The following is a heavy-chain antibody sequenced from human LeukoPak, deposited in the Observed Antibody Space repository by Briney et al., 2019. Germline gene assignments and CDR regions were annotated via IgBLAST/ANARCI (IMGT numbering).Heavy chain of an antibody. CDR3: ARFDSSGYFRFYYYYGMDV. D-gene: IGHD6-19*01. Sequence: KPSETLSLTCTVSGGSIRSSSYYWGWIRQPPGKGLEWIGSIYYSGSTYYNPSLKSRVTISVDTSKNQFSLKLSSVTAADTAVYYCARFDSSGYFRFYYYYGMDVWGQGTTVTVSS. CDR1: GGSIRSSSYY. CDR2: IYYSGST. V-gene: IGHV4-39*01. J-gene: IGHJ6*02.